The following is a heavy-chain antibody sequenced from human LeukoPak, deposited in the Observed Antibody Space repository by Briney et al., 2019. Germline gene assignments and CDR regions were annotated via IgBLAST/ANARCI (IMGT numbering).Heavy chain of an antibody. Sequence: ASVKVSCKASGYTFTGHYIHWVRQAPGQGLEWVGIINPSGGSTSYAQKLQGRVTMTRDMSTSTVYMELSSLRSEDTAVYYCARGSRGCSGGSCQKDNWFDPWGQGTLVTVSP. J-gene: IGHJ5*02. V-gene: IGHV1-46*01. CDR2: INPSGGST. D-gene: IGHD2-15*01. CDR1: GYTFTGHY. CDR3: ARGSRGCSGGSCQKDNWFDP.